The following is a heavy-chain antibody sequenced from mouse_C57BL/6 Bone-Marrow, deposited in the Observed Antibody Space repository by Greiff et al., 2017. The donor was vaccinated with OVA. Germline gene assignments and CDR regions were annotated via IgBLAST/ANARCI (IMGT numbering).Heavy chain of an antibody. CDR1: GFTFSDYY. D-gene: IGHD1-1*01. Sequence: DVKLVESEGGLVQPGSSMKLSCTASGFTFSDYYMAWVRQVPEKGLEWVANINYDGSSTYYLDSLKSRFIISRDNAKNILYLQMSSLKSEDTATYYCARDHYGSRGYFDVWGTGTTVTVSS. J-gene: IGHJ1*03. V-gene: IGHV5-16*01. CDR2: INYDGSST. CDR3: ARDHYGSRGYFDV.